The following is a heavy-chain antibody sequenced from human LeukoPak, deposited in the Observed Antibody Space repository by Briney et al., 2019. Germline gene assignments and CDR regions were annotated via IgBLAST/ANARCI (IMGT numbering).Heavy chain of an antibody. D-gene: IGHD2-15*01. Sequence: PSETLSLTCTVSGYSISSGYYWGWIRQPPGKGLEWIGSIYHSGSTYYNPSLKSRVTISVDTSKNQFSLKLSSVTAADTTVYYCAREVVVAATSVGFDYWGQGTLVTVSS. CDR2: IYHSGST. V-gene: IGHV4-38-2*02. CDR3: AREVVVAATSVGFDY. CDR1: GYSISSGYY. J-gene: IGHJ4*02.